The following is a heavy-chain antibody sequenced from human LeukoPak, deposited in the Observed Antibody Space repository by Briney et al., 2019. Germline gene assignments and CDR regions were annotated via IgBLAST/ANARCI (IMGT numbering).Heavy chain of an antibody. V-gene: IGHV3-48*01. J-gene: IGHJ4*02. CDR1: GFTFSSYG. CDR3: AKATGYLL. D-gene: IGHD1-14*01. CDR2: ISSSGSTI. Sequence: GGSLRLSCAASGFTFSSYGMNWVRQAPGKGLEWVSHISSSGSTIYYADSVKGRFTISRANSENTLYLQMNNLRAEDTAVYYCAKATGYLLWGQGTLVTVSS.